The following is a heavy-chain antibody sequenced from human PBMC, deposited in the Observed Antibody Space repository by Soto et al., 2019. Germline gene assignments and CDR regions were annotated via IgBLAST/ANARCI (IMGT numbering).Heavy chain of an antibody. J-gene: IGHJ6*02. V-gene: IGHV3-48*03. CDR3: ARDGSGSLAYYYYGIDV. CDR2: ISSSGSTI. Sequence: GGSLRLSCAASGFTFSSYEMNWVRQAPGKGLEWVSYISSSGSTIYYADSVKGRFTISRDNAKNSLYLQMNSLRAEDTAVYYCARDGSGSLAYYYYGIDVWGQVTTVTVPS. D-gene: IGHD3-10*01. CDR1: GFTFSSYE.